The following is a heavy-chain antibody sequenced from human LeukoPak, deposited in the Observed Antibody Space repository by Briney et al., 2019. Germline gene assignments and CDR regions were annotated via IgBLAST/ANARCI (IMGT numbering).Heavy chain of an antibody. J-gene: IGHJ4*02. CDR3: AKEYCSGGSCYSGTFDY. CDR2: ISWNSGSI. CDR1: GFTFDDYA. V-gene: IGHV3-9*01. D-gene: IGHD2-15*01. Sequence: GGSLRLSCAASGFTFDDYAIHWVRQAPGKGLEWVSGISWNSGSIDYADSVKGRFTISRDNAKNSLYLQMNSLRAEDTALYYCAKEYCSGGSCYSGTFDYWGQGTLVTVSS.